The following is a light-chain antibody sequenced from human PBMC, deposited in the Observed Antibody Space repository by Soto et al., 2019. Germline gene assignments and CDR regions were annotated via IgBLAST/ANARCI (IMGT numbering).Light chain of an antibody. J-gene: IGKJ1*01. Sequence: EIVMTPSPATLSVSPGEGATLSCRASQSVSSNLTWYQQKPGQAPRLLIYGASTRATGIPDRFSGSGSGTDFTLTISRLEPEDVAVYYCQQYGSSPPTLGQGTKVDIK. CDR2: GAS. CDR1: QSVSSN. CDR3: QQYGSSPPT. V-gene: IGKV3-20*01.